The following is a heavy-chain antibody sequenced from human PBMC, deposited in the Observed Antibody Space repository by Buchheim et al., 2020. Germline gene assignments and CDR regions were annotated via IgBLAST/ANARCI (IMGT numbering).Heavy chain of an antibody. D-gene: IGHD3-10*01. CDR3: ARAGSRDYFDY. J-gene: IGHJ4*01. V-gene: IGHV3-33*01. CDR2: IWYDGSNK. CDR1: GFTFSSYG. Sequence: QVQLVESGGGVVQPGRSLRLSCAASGFTFSSYGMHWVRQAPGKGLEWVAVIWYDGSNKYYEDSVKGRFTISRDNSKNTLDLQMNSLRAEDTAVYYCARAGSRDYFDYWGHGTL.